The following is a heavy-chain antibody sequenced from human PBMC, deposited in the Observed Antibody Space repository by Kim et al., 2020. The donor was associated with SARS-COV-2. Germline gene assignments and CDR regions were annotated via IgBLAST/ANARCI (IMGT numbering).Heavy chain of an antibody. CDR1: GGTFSSYA. D-gene: IGHD2-2*01. V-gene: IGHV1-69*13. CDR2: IIPIFGTA. J-gene: IGHJ5*02. Sequence: SVKVSCKASGGTFSSYAISWVRQAPGQGLEWMGGIIPIFGTANYAQKFQGRVTITADESTSTAYMELSSLRSEDTAVYYCARDRDIVVVPAAIGSSSYNWFDPWGQGTLVTVSS. CDR3: ARDRDIVVVPAAIGSSSYNWFDP.